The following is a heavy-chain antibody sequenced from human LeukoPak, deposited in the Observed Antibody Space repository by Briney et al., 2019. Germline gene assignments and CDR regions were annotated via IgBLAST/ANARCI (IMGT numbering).Heavy chain of an antibody. CDR2: TSYDGSNK. J-gene: IGHJ4*02. CDR3: AREGIAVAGTFVY. D-gene: IGHD6-19*01. Sequence: GGSLRLSCAASGFTFINYGMHWVRQAPGKGLEWVAVTSYDGSNKHYADSVKGRFTISRDNAKNTLYLQMNSLRAEDTAVYYCAREGIAVAGTFVYWGQGTLVTVSS. CDR1: GFTFINYG. V-gene: IGHV3-30*03.